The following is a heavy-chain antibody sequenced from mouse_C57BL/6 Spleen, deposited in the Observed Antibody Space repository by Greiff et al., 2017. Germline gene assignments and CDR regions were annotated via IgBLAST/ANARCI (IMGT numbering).Heavy chain of an antibody. CDR3: ARERNDDDGYFDV. D-gene: IGHD2-4*01. J-gene: IGHJ1*03. CDR1: GYTFTGYW. Sequence: QVQLQQSGAELMKPGASVKLSCKATGYTFTGYWIEWVKQRPGHGLEWIGEILPRSGSTTYNEKFKGNATFTADTYSNTAYMQLSSLTTTDSAIYYCARERNDDDGYFDVWGTGTTVTVSS. V-gene: IGHV1-9*01. CDR2: ILPRSGST.